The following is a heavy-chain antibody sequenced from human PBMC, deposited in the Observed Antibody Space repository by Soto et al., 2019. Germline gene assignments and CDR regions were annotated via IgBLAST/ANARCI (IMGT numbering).Heavy chain of an antibody. CDR2: MNPNSGNT. D-gene: IGHD1-1*01. V-gene: IGHV1-8*01. J-gene: IGHJ6*02. CDR1: GYTFTSYD. Sequence: QVQLVQSGAEVKKPGASVKVSCKASGYTFTSYDINLVRQATGQGLAWMGWMNPNSGNTGYAQKFQGRVTMTRNTSISTAYMELSSLRSEDTAVYYCARGRGSQLERRKGRSYYYYGMDVWGQGTTVTVSS. CDR3: ARGRGSQLERRKGRSYYYYGMDV.